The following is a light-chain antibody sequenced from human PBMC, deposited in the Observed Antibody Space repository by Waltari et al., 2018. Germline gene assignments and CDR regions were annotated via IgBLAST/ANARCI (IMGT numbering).Light chain of an antibody. CDR1: GSDVGGYNV. V-gene: IGLV2-23*01. CDR3: CSYAGSSTYV. Sequence: QPALTQPAAVSGSPEQALTIPCTGTGSDVGGYNVDSWYQQHPGKAPKLMIYEGSKRPSGVSNRFSGSKSGNTASLTIAGLQAEDEADYYCCSYAGSSTYVFGTGTKVTVL. J-gene: IGLJ1*01. CDR2: EGS.